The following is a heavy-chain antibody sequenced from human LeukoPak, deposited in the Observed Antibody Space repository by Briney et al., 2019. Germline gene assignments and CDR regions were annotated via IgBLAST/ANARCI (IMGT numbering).Heavy chain of an antibody. D-gene: IGHD3-3*01. CDR1: GFIFSDHW. Sequence: GGSLRLSCAASGFIFSDHWMHWVRQAPGKGLVWLSRINNDGSSTIYADSVKGRFTFSRDNAENTLFLEMSSLRVEDTAVYYCVRERNNFWSGHHSIFDSWGQGTLVTVSS. CDR3: VRERNNFWSGHHSIFDS. V-gene: IGHV3-74*01. CDR2: INNDGSST. J-gene: IGHJ4*02.